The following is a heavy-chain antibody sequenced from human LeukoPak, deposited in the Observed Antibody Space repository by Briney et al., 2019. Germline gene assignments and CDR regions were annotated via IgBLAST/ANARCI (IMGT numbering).Heavy chain of an antibody. D-gene: IGHD2-15*01. J-gene: IGHJ4*02. Sequence: PSGTLSLTCAVSGGSISSSNWWSWVRQPPGKGLEWIGEIYHSGSTNYNPSLKSRVTISVDTSKNQFSLKLSSVTAADTAVYYCARIALLPKVSGYYFDYWGQGTLVTVSS. CDR2: IYHSGST. V-gene: IGHV4-4*02. CDR3: ARIALLPKVSGYYFDY. CDR1: GGSISSSNW.